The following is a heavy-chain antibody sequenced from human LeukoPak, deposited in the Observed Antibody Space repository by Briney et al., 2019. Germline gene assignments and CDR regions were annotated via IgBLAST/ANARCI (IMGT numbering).Heavy chain of an antibody. J-gene: IGHJ6*03. V-gene: IGHV1-69*05. CDR2: IIPIFGTA. CDR3: ARDVPTTSVRFLEWFRHIHYYYYMDV. D-gene: IGHD3-3*01. Sequence: SVKVSCKASGGTFSSYAVSWVRQAPGQGLEWMGGIIPIFGTANCAQKFQGRVTITTDESTSTAYMELSSLRSEDTAVYYCARDVPTTSVRFLEWFRHIHYYYYMDVWGKGTTVTVSS. CDR1: GGTFSSYA.